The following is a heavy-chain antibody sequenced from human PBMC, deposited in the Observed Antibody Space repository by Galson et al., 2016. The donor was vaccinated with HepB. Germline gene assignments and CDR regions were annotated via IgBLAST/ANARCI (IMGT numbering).Heavy chain of an antibody. D-gene: IGHD6-6*01. CDR2: LNPSGNST. J-gene: IGHJ4*02. Sequence: SCKASGYTFTSYYMHWVRQAPGQGLEWMGILNPSGNSTSYAQKFQGRVTMTRDTSTSTVYLELSSLRSEDTAVYYCASSEFSSSYLDYWGQGTLVTVSS. CDR3: ASSEFSSSYLDY. V-gene: IGHV1-46*01. CDR1: GYTFTSYY.